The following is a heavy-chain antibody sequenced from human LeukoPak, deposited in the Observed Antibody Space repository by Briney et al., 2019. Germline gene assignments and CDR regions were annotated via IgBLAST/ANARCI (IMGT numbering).Heavy chain of an antibody. CDR3: ARDSGSYVALNFDY. D-gene: IGHD1-26*01. Sequence: ASVKVSCKTSGYSENFYGITWVRQVAGQGLEWMGWISAYNGNTNYAQKLQGRVTMTTDTSTSTAYMELRSLRSDDTAVYYCARDSGSYVALNFDYWGQGTLVTVSS. CDR1: GYSENFYG. J-gene: IGHJ4*02. V-gene: IGHV1-18*01. CDR2: ISAYNGNT.